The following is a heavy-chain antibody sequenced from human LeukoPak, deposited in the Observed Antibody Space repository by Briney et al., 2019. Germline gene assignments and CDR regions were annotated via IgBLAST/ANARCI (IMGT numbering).Heavy chain of an antibody. V-gene: IGHV4-34*01. CDR2: INHSGST. J-gene: IGHJ4*02. D-gene: IGHD1-26*01. Sequence: SETLSLTCAVYGGSFSGYYWSWIRQPPGKRLEWIGEINHSGSTNYNPSLKSRVTISVDTSKNQFSLKLSSVTAADTAVYYCARVSVGHQRASDYWGQGTLITVSS. CDR3: ARVSVGHQRASDY. CDR1: GGSFSGYY.